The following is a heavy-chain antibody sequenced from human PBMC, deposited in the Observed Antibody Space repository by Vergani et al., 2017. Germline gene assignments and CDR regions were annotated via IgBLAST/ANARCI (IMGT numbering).Heavy chain of an antibody. J-gene: IGHJ4*02. CDR3: AKHFRGWGIDY. D-gene: IGHD3-16*01. V-gene: IGHV3-30*02. Sequence: QVQLVESGGGVVQRGGSLRLSCATSGFTLSNYDMQWIRQGPGKGLEFVALIHFDGSNQYYADSVKGRFTLSRYFSKNTLYLQMNSLRTDDTATYYCAKHFRGWGIDYWGQGTQVIVSS. CDR2: IHFDGSNQ. CDR1: GFTLSNYD.